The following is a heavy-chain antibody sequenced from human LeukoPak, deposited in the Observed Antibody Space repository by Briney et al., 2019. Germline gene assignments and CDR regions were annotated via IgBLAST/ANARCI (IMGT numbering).Heavy chain of an antibody. J-gene: IGHJ4*02. CDR1: GFTFSTYS. Sequence: PGGSLRLSCAASGFTFSTYSMSWVRQAPGKGLEWLSAIRGGGENTYYADSVKGRFTISRDNSKDTLSLQMNSLRAEDTAVYYCAKISWDGRGTFYWGQGTLVTVSS. V-gene: IGHV3-23*01. D-gene: IGHD2-15*01. CDR2: IRGGGENT. CDR3: AKISWDGRGTFY.